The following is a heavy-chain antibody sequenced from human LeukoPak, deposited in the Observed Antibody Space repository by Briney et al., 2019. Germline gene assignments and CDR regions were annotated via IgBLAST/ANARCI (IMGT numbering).Heavy chain of an antibody. CDR3: AKRLRDYGGYYYYMDV. D-gene: IGHD4-23*01. V-gene: IGHV3-30*18. CDR2: ISYDGSNK. Sequence: QAGGSLRLSCAASGFTFSDYGMHWVRQAPGKGLEWVALISYDGSNKYYADSVKGRFTISRDNSKNTLYLQMNSLRAEDTAVYYCAKRLRDYGGYYYYMDVWGKGTTVTVSS. CDR1: GFTFSDYG. J-gene: IGHJ6*03.